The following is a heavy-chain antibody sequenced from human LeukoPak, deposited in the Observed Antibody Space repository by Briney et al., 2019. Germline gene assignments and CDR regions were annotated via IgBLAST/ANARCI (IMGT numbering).Heavy chain of an antibody. J-gene: IGHJ4*02. Sequence: SETLSLTCTVSGGSVSSGSYYWSWIRQPPGKGLEWIGYIYYSGSTNYNPSLKSRVTISVDTSKNQFSLKLSSVTAADTAVYYCASGPYYWGQGTLVTVSS. CDR1: GGSVSSGSYY. D-gene: IGHD3/OR15-3a*01. V-gene: IGHV4-61*01. CDR3: ASGPYY. CDR2: IYYSGST.